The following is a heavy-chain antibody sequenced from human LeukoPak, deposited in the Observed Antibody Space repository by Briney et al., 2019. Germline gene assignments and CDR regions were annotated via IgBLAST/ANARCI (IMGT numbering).Heavy chain of an antibody. Sequence: GGSLRLSCAASGFTFSSYAMSWVRQAPGKGLEWVSAISGSGGSTYYADSVKGRFTISRDNSKNTLYLEVISLTAKDTAVYYCAKDDAWLRFGEWSQGTLVTVSS. CDR1: GFTFSSYA. J-gene: IGHJ4*02. CDR2: ISGSGGST. V-gene: IGHV3-23*01. CDR3: AKDDAWLRFGE. D-gene: IGHD3-10*01.